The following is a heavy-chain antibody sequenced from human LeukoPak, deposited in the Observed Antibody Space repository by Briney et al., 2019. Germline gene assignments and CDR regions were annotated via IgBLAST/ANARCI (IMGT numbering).Heavy chain of an antibody. D-gene: IGHD3-22*01. V-gene: IGHV4-59*01. CDR3: ARGENYYDSSGYYYPFDY. CDR2: INYSGST. J-gene: IGHJ4*02. Sequence: PSETLSLTCTVSGGSISSYYWSWIRQPPGKGLEWIGYINYSGSTNYNPSLKSRVTISVDTSKNQFSLKLSSVTAADTAVYYCARGENYYDSSGYYYPFDYWGQGTLVTVSS. CDR1: GGSISSYY.